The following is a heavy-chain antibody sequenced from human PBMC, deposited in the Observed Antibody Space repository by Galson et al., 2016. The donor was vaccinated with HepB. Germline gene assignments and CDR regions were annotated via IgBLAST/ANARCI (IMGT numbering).Heavy chain of an antibody. V-gene: IGHV1-18*01. J-gene: IGHJ4*02. CDR3: AREEHYFDY. CDR2: ISANFGYT. CDR1: GYTFTTYG. Sequence: SVKVSCKASGYTFTTYGISWVRQAPGQGLEWMGWISANFGYTNYAQKFQGRDTMTTDTSTSTAYMELRSLRFDDTAVYYCAREEHYFDYWGQGTLVTVSS.